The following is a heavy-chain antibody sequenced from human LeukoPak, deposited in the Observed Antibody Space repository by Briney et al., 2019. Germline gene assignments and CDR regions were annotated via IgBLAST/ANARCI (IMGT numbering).Heavy chain of an antibody. D-gene: IGHD3-22*01. V-gene: IGHV3-21*01. CDR3: VRDHHRRLYDNQARDTFDI. J-gene: IGHJ3*02. Sequence: PGGSLRLSCAASGFTLSTYTMNWVRQAPGKGLEWVSSIDSGSSYIYYADSVKGRFTISRDNAKNSLYLQMNSLRAEDTAVYYCVRDHHRRLYDNQARDTFDIWGQGTMVTVSS. CDR1: GFTLSTYT. CDR2: IDSGSSYI.